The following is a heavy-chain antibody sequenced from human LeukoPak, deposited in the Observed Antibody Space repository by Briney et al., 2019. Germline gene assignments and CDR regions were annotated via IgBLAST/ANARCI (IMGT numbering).Heavy chain of an antibody. Sequence: WASVKVSCKASGYTFTSYGISWVRQAPGQGLEWMGWMNPNSGNTGYAQKFQGRVTITRNTSISTAYMELSSLRSEDTAVYYCARGGVGGVNWFDPWGQGALVTVSS. CDR1: GYTFTSYG. V-gene: IGHV1-8*03. J-gene: IGHJ5*02. CDR3: ARGGVGGVNWFDP. D-gene: IGHD3-10*01. CDR2: MNPNSGNT.